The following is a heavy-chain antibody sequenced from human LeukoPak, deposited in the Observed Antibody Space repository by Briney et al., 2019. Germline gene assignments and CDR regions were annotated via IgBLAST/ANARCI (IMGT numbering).Heavy chain of an antibody. V-gene: IGHV3-30-3*01. J-gene: IGHJ4*02. CDR2: ISYDGSNK. CDR3: ARGPPYYDFWSGTANFDY. Sequence: GGSLRLSCAASGFTFSSYAMHWVRQAPGKGLEWVAVISYDGSNKYYADSVKGRFTISRDNSKYTLYLQMNSLRAEDTAVYYCARGPPYYDFWSGTANFDYWGQGTLVTVSS. CDR1: GFTFSSYA. D-gene: IGHD3-3*01.